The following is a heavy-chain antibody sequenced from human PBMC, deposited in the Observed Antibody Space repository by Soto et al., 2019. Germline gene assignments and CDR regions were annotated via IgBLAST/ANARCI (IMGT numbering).Heavy chain of an antibody. CDR2: INPNSKNI. CDR1: GYTFTSYD. Sequence: GASVKVSCKASGYTFTSYDVHWVRQATGQGLEWMGWINPNSKNIGYAEKFQGRLTMTRDTSISTDYMELSSLRSDDTAMYYCARGAGSSRDGFDIWGQGTMVTVSS. J-gene: IGHJ3*02. V-gene: IGHV1-8*01. D-gene: IGHD1-26*01. CDR3: ARGAGSSRDGFDI.